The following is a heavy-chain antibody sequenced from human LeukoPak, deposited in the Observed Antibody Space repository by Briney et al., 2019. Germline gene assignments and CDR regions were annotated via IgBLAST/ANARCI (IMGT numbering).Heavy chain of an antibody. J-gene: IGHJ5*02. Sequence: GGSLRLSCAASGFTFSSYWMSWVRQAPGKGLEWVANIKQDGSEKYYVDSVKGRFTISRDNAKNSLYLQMNSLRAEDAAVYYCARLGIAAAGRGYWFDPWGQGTLVTVSS. CDR2: IKQDGSEK. CDR1: GFTFSSYW. D-gene: IGHD6-13*01. V-gene: IGHV3-7*01. CDR3: ARLGIAAAGRGYWFDP.